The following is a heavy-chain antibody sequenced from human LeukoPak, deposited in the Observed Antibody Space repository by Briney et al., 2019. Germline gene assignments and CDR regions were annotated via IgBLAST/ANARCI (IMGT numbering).Heavy chain of an antibody. CDR1: GGTFSSYA. V-gene: IGHV1-69*13. Sequence: SVKVSCKASGGTFSSYAISWVRQAPGQGLEWMGGTIPIFGTANYAQKFQGRVTITADESTSTAYMELSSLRSEDTAVYYCARDVPPGTAIPLDYWGQGTLVTVSS. CDR2: TIPIFGTA. J-gene: IGHJ4*02. D-gene: IGHD5-18*01. CDR3: ARDVPPGTAIPLDY.